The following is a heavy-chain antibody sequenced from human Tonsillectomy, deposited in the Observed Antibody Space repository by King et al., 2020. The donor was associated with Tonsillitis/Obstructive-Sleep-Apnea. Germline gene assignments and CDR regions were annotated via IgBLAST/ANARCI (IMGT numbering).Heavy chain of an antibody. V-gene: IGHV1-2*02. CDR1: GYTFTGYY. Sequence: VQLVQSGAEVKKPGASVKVSCKASGYTFTGYYMHWVRQAPGQGLEWMGWINPNSGGTNYAQKFQGRVTMTRDTSISTGYMELSRLRSDDTAVYYCARGMVGATGSSVGCYYYGMDVWGQGTTVTVSS. CDR3: ARGMVGATGSSVGCYYYGMDV. D-gene: IGHD1-26*01. CDR2: INPNSGGT. J-gene: IGHJ6*02.